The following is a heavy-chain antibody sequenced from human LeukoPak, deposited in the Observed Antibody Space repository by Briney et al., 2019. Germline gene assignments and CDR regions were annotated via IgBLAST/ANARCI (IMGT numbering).Heavy chain of an antibody. J-gene: IGHJ4*02. Sequence: SETLSLTCTVSGGSISSYYWSWIRQPPGKGLEWIGYIYYSGSTNYNPSLKSRVTISVDTSKNQFSLKLSSVTAADTAVYYCARSQGVVPAAILAFDYWGQGTLVTVSS. CDR1: GGSISSYY. CDR2: IYYSGST. CDR3: ARSQGVVPAAILAFDY. V-gene: IGHV4-59*01. D-gene: IGHD2-2*02.